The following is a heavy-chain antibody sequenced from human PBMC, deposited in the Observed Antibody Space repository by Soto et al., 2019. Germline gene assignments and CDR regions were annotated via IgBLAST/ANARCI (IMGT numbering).Heavy chain of an antibody. Sequence: QVQLVESGGGVVQPGRSLRLSCAASGFTFSSYAMHWVRQAPGKGLEWVAVISYDGSNKYYADSVKGRFTISRDNSKNTLYLQMNSLRAEDTAVYYCARAVKSGWYYGTGYWGQVTLVTVSS. J-gene: IGHJ4*02. CDR1: GFTFSSYA. V-gene: IGHV3-30-3*01. CDR3: ARAVKSGWYYGTGY. D-gene: IGHD6-19*01. CDR2: ISYDGSNK.